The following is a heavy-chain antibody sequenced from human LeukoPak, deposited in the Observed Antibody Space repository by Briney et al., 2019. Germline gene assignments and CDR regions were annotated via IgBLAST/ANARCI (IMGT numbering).Heavy chain of an antibody. Sequence: PSETLSLTCTVSGGSISSYYWSWIRQPPGKGLEWIGYIYYSGSTNYNPSLKSRVPISVDTSKNQFSLKLSSVTAADTAVYYCARRTERGWFDYWGQGTLVTVSS. CDR3: ARRTERGWFDY. D-gene: IGHD6-19*01. J-gene: IGHJ4*02. V-gene: IGHV4-59*01. CDR1: GGSISSYY. CDR2: IYYSGST.